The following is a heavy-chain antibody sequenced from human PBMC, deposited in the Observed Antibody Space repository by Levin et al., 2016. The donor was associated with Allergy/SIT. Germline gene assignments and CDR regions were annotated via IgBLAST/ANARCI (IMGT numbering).Heavy chain of an antibody. D-gene: IGHD1-26*01. V-gene: IGHV6-1*01. CDR2: TYYRSRWYH. J-gene: IGHJ6*02. Sequence: WIRQSPSRGLEWLGRTYYRSRWYHDYAVSVKSRITINPDTSKNQFSLHLNSVTPEDTAMYYCARGEEWELLGRFFYYGMDVWGQGTTVTVSS. CDR3: ARGEEWELLGRFFYYGMDV.